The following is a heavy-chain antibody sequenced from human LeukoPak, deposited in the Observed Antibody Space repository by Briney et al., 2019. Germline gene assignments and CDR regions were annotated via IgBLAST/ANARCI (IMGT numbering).Heavy chain of an antibody. CDR3: AREFGSSSWFGNWFDP. CDR1: GDSIRSSAYY. J-gene: IGHJ5*02. CDR2: IYYNGST. Sequence: SETLSLTCTVFGDSIRSSAYYWGWIRQPPGKGLEWIGTIYYNGSTYHNPSLKSRVTISSDTSKNRFSLILRSVTAADTAVYFCAREFGSSSWFGNWFDPWGQGTLVTVSS. D-gene: IGHD6-13*01. V-gene: IGHV4-39*07.